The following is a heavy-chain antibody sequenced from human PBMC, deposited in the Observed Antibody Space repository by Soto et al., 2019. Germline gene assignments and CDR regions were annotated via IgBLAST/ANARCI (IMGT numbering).Heavy chain of an antibody. J-gene: IGHJ5*02. Sequence: GGSLRLSCAASRFTFSDFAMHWVRQAPGKGLEYVSALSSNGGSTYYADSVKGRFSISRDNSKNVLYLQMASLRTEDMAVYYCARDPYYAQWGFDPWGQGTLVTVSS. D-gene: IGHD2-2*01. V-gene: IGHV3-64*02. CDR1: RFTFSDFA. CDR3: ARDPYYAQWGFDP. CDR2: LSSNGGST.